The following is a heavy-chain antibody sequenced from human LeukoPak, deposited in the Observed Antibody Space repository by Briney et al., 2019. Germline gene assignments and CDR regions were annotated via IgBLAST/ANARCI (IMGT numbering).Heavy chain of an antibody. Sequence: PGGSLRLSCAASGFTFSSYAMHWVRQAPGKGLEWVAVISYDGSNKYYADSVKGRFTISRDNSKNTLYLQMNSLRAEDTAVYYCARDRIWFGELYIFDYWGQGTLVTVSS. CDR2: ISYDGSNK. V-gene: IGHV3-30-3*01. CDR3: ARDRIWFGELYIFDY. J-gene: IGHJ4*02. CDR1: GFTFSSYA. D-gene: IGHD3-10*01.